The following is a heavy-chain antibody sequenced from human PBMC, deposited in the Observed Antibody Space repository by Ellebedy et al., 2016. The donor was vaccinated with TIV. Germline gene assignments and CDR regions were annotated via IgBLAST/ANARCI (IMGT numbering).Heavy chain of an antibody. J-gene: IGHJ3*02. CDR2: ISGSGGST. CDR1: GFPFSSFA. CDR3: AKSPRDDYGGNSGFDAFDI. V-gene: IGHV3-23*01. D-gene: IGHD4-23*01. Sequence: GESLKISCEASGFPFSSFAMSWVRQTPGKGLEWVAAISGSGGSTYYADSVKGRFAISRDNSKNTLYLQMNSLRAEDTAVYYCAKSPRDDYGGNSGFDAFDIWGQGTMVTVSS.